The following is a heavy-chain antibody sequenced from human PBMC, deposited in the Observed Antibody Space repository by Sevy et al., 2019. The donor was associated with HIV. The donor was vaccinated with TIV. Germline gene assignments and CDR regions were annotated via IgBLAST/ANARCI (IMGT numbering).Heavy chain of an antibody. CDR2: VHPGDSDT. Sequence: GESLKISCQGSGYYFPMYWIGWVRQVPGKGLEWMGMVHPGDSDTKYSPSFQGQVTISADRSVNTAYLRWSSLKASDTAIYYCVRRKAASDSLHFDYWGQGTLVTVSS. CDR3: VRRKAASDSLHFDY. J-gene: IGHJ4*02. D-gene: IGHD6-13*01. CDR1: GYYFPMYW. V-gene: IGHV5-51*01.